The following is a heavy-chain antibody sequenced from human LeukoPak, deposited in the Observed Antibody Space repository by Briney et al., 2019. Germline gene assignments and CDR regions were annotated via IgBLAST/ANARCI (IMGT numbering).Heavy chain of an antibody. D-gene: IGHD2/OR15-2a*01. CDR3: ARLSVFLVLLDYYGMDV. CDR1: GFTFSSYS. J-gene: IGHJ6*02. CDR2: ISSSSSTI. V-gene: IGHV3-48*02. Sequence: PGGSLRLSCAASGFTFSSYSMNWDRQAPGKGLEWVSYISSSSSTIYYADSVKGRFTISRDNAKNSLYLQMNSLRDEDTAVYYCARLSVFLVLLDYYGMDVWGQGTTVTVS.